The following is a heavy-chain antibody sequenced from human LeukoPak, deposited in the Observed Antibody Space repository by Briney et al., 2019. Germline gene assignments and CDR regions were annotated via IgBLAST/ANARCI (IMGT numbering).Heavy chain of an antibody. J-gene: IGHJ4*02. Sequence: GGSLIHSCVDSQYTFNGTWVKWVRQTPGKGLEWVANMDPTGSQKRYVDSVRGRFTISKDNPGASLYLDMHSLRAEDTAIYYCAIWTSGNYWGQGTLVTVSS. CDR1: QYTFNGTW. V-gene: IGHV3-7*01. CDR3: AIWTSGNY. D-gene: IGHD1-1*01. CDR2: MDPTGSQK.